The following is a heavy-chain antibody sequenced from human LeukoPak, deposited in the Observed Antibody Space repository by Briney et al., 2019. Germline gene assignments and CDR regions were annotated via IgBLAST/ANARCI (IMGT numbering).Heavy chain of an antibody. CDR3: PRYSITSFGVVTGFDD. J-gene: IGHJ4*02. CDR2: IYTSGST. D-gene: IGHD3-3*01. CDR1: GGSISSYY. V-gene: IGHV4-4*07. Sequence: SETLSLTCTVSGGSISSYYWSWIRQPAGKGLERIGRIYTSGSTNYNPSLKRRVTMSVDTSKNQFSLRLSSVTAADTAVYYCPRYSITSFGVVTGFDDWGQGTLVTV.